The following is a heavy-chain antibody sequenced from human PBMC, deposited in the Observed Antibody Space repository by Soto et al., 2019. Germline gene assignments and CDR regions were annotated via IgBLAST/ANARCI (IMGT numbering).Heavy chain of an antibody. CDR1: GYSIVTYNW. CDR2: IYYTGTV. V-gene: IGHV4-28*05. J-gene: IGHJ4*02. Sequence: SETLSLTCIVPGYSIVTYNWWACIRQPPGKGLEWIGYIYYTGTVYYNLSLKNRVSMSVETARDQFSLTLTSVTAADTAVYYCARTSRLKTGQLDYWGQGALVTVSS. CDR3: ARTSRLKTGQLDY. D-gene: IGHD3-9*01.